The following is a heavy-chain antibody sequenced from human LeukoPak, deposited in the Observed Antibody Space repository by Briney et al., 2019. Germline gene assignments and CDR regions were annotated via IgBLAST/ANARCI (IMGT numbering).Heavy chain of an antibody. D-gene: IGHD3-3*01. Sequence: PSETLSLTCTVSGGSISSYYWSWIRQPPGKGLEWIGYIYYSGSTNYNPSLKSRVTISVDTSKNQFFLKLSSVTAADTAVYYCARVGIFGVVNDAFDIWGQGTMVTVSS. V-gene: IGHV4-59*01. CDR3: ARVGIFGVVNDAFDI. CDR2: IYYSGST. J-gene: IGHJ3*02. CDR1: GGSISSYY.